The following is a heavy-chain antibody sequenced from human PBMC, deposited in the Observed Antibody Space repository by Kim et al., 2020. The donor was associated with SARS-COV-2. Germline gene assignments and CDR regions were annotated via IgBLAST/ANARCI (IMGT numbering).Heavy chain of an antibody. V-gene: IGHV4-31*03. J-gene: IGHJ6*03. CDR1: GGSISSGGYY. Sequence: SETLSLTCTVSGGSISSGGYYWSWIRQHPGKGLEWIGYIYYSGSTYYNPSLKSRVTISVDTSKNQFSLKLSSVTAADTAVYYCARERQLAGYYYYYMDVWGKGTTVTVSS. CDR3: ARERQLAGYYYYYMDV. CDR2: IYYSGST. D-gene: IGHD6-6*01.